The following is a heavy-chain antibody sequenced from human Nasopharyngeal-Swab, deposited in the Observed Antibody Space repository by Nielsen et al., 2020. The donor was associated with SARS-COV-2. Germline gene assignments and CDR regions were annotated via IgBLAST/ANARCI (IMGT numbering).Heavy chain of an antibody. CDR1: GGSIRSSSYY. Sequence: SETLSLTCTVSGGSIRSSSYYWGWIRQPPGKGLEWIGSIYYSGSTYYNPSLKSRVTISVDTSKNQFSLKLSSVTAADTAVYYCARREGPAAIEYFQHWGQGTLVTVSS. J-gene: IGHJ1*01. V-gene: IGHV4-39*01. CDR2: IYYSGST. D-gene: IGHD2-2*01. CDR3: ARREGPAAIEYFQH.